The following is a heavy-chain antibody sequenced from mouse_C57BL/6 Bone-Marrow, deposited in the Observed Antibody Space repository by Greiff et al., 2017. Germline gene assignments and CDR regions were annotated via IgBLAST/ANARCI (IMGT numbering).Heavy chain of an antibody. CDR2: IWSGGST. CDR1: GFSLTSYG. D-gene: IGHD2-4*01. V-gene: IGHV2-4*01. Sequence: VQLQQSGPGLVQPSQSLSITCTVSGFSLTSYGVHWVRQPPGKGLEWLGVIWSGGSTDYNAAFISRLSISKDNSKSQVFFKMNSLQADDTAIYYCAKKRDYDEGYYAMDYWGQGTSVTVSS. CDR3: AKKRDYDEGYYAMDY. J-gene: IGHJ4*01.